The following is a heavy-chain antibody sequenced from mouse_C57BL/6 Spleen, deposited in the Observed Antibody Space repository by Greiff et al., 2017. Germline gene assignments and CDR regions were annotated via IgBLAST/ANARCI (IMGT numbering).Heavy chain of an antibody. Sequence: VQLQQSGAELVRPGASVKLSCKASGYTFTDYYINWVKQRPGQGLEWIARIYPGSGNTYYNEKFKGKATLTAEKYSSTAYMQLSSRTSEDSAVYFCARSTTVVAHWYFDVWGTGTPVTVSS. CDR2: IYPGSGNT. V-gene: IGHV1-76*01. CDR1: GYTFTDYY. CDR3: ARSTTVVAHWYFDV. D-gene: IGHD1-1*01. J-gene: IGHJ1*03.